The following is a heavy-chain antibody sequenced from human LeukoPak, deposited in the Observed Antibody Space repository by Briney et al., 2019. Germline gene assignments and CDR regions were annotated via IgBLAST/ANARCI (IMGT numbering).Heavy chain of an antibody. CDR1: GYTFTGYY. D-gene: IGHD3-10*01. CDR2: IDAYSGNT. CDR3: ARDRPGDEAFDI. V-gene: IGHV1-18*04. Sequence: ASVKVSCKASGYTFTGYYMHWVRQAPGQGLEWMGWIDAYSGNTNYVQKFQGRVTMTTDTSTSTAYMELRSLRSDDTAVYYCARDRPGDEAFDIWGKGTTVTVSS. J-gene: IGHJ3*02.